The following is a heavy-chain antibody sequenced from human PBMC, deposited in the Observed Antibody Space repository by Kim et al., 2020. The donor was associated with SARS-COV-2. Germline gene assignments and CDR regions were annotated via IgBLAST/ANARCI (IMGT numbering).Heavy chain of an antibody. CDR2: GEIQ. V-gene: IGHV3-64*02. Sequence: GEIQFYADSVEGRFTISRDVSKRTVYLHMASLRSDDTAVYYCATGPTIDYWGLGTLVTVSS. J-gene: IGHJ4*02. CDR3: ATGPTIDY. D-gene: IGHD7-27*01.